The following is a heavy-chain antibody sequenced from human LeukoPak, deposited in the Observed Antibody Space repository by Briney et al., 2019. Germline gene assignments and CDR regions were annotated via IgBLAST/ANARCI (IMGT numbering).Heavy chain of an antibody. CDR2: ISSGGGTI. CDR3: ARSQRSTMTYYFDH. D-gene: IGHD5-24*01. Sequence: GVSLRLSCAASGFTFNTHEFNWIRQAPGKGLDWISYISSGGGTIFYADSVKGRFTISRDNAKNSLYLQMNSLRAEDTAVYFCARSQRSTMTYYFDHWGQGTLVTVSS. J-gene: IGHJ4*02. V-gene: IGHV3-48*03. CDR1: GFTFNTHE.